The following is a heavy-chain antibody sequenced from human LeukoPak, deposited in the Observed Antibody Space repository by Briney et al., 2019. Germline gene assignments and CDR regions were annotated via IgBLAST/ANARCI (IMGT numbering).Heavy chain of an antibody. J-gene: IGHJ2*01. Sequence: PGGCLRLSCAASGFTFSGYAMTWVRQAPGKGLEWVSAMSASGGSTFYADSVKGRFTSSRDNSKNTLYLQTNSLRAEDTAIYYCARVGPNWYFDLWGRGTLVTVSS. V-gene: IGHV3-23*01. CDR2: MSASGGST. CDR3: ARVGPNWYFDL. CDR1: GFTFSGYA.